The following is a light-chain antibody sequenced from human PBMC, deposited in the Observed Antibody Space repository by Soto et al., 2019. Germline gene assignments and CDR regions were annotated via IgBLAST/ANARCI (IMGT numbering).Light chain of an antibody. V-gene: IGKV3-20*01. J-gene: IGKJ2*01. CDR3: QQYGSSPPYT. CDR2: GAS. Sequence: EIVLTQSPGTLSLSPGARATLSCRASQSVSSSYLAWYQQKPRQAPRLVIYGASSRATGIPDRFSGSGSGTDFTLTISILEPEDFAVYYCQQYGSSPPYTFGQGTELEIK. CDR1: QSVSSSY.